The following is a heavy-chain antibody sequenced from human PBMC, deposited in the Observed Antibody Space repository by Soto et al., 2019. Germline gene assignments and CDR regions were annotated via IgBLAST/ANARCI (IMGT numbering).Heavy chain of an antibody. CDR1: GGSISSSSYY. J-gene: IGHJ4*02. CDR3: ARREKWLLDY. D-gene: IGHD6-19*01. CDR2: IYYSGST. Sequence: PSETLSLTCTVSGGSISSSSYYWGWIRQPPGKGLEWIGSIYYSGSTYYNPSLKSRVTISVDTSKNQFSLKLSSVTAADTAVYYCARREKWLLDYWGQGTLVTVSS. V-gene: IGHV4-39*01.